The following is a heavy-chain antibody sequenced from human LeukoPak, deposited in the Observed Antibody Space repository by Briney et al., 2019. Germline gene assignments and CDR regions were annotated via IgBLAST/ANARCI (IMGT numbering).Heavy chain of an antibody. CDR3: ASHGGPDYFDY. Sequence: GGSLKLSCATSGLTFSDNYMSWIRQAPGKGLEWVSYISSGSTYTNYADSVKGRFTISRDNAKNSLYLQMNSLRAEDTAVCYCASHGGPDYFDYWGQGTLVTVSS. CDR2: ISSGSTYT. J-gene: IGHJ4*02. V-gene: IGHV3-11*06. D-gene: IGHD3-10*01. CDR1: GLTFSDNY.